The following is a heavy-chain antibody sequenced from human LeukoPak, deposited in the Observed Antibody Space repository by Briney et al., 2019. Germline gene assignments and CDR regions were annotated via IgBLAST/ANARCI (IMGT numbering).Heavy chain of an antibody. CDR2: IYYSGST. V-gene: IGHV4-59*01. CDR3: ARTWKTTVTN. D-gene: IGHD4-17*01. CDR1: GGSINSYY. J-gene: IGHJ4*02. Sequence: PSETLSLTCTVSGGSINSYYWTWIRQPPGKGLEWIGYIYYSGSTNYTHSLKSRVTISVDTSKNQFSLTLSSVTAADTAVYYCARTWKTTVTNWGQGTLVTVSS.